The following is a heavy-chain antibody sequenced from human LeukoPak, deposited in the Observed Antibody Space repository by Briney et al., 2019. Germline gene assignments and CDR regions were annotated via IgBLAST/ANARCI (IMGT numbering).Heavy chain of an antibody. V-gene: IGHV4-34*01. Sequence: SETLSLTCAVYGGSFSGYYWSWIRQPPGKGLEWIGEINHSGSTNYNPSLKSRVTISVDTSKNQFSLKLSSVTAADTAVYYCARGLREGPVAATNFDYWGQGTLVTVSS. J-gene: IGHJ4*02. CDR3: ARGLREGPVAATNFDY. D-gene: IGHD6-19*01. CDR2: INHSGST. CDR1: GGSFSGYY.